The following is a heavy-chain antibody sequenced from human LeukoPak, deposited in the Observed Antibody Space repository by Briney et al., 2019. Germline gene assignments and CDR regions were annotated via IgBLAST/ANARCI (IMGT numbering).Heavy chain of an antibody. D-gene: IGHD3-22*01. V-gene: IGHV3-11*06. CDR3: ARPSYYYDSSGYHPHYYFDY. J-gene: IGHJ4*02. CDR1: GFTFSDYY. CDR2: ISSSSSYT. Sequence: GGSLRLSCAASGFTFSDYYMSWIRQAPGMGLEWVSYISSSSSYTNYADSVKGRFTISRDNSKNTLYLQMNSLRAEDTAVYYCARPSYYYDSSGYHPHYYFDYWGQGTLVTVSS.